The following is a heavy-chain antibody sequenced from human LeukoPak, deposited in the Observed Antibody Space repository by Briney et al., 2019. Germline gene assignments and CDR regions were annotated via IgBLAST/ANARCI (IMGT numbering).Heavy chain of an antibody. J-gene: IGHJ4*02. V-gene: IGHV1-24*01. CDR2: CDHEDYEA. CDR1: VSSLTRIC. CDR3: SRESRSGSYLY. D-gene: IGHD1-26*01. Sequence: ASVSVSLKVSVSSLTRICIHWGRQAHAKGLGWMDGCDHEDYEAIYTQKFQGRVPMTEATSTATAYMELRSLRSEATAVYYCSRESRSGSYLYWGQGTLVTVSS.